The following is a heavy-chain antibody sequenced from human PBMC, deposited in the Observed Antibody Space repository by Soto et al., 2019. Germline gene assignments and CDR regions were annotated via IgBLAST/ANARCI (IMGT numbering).Heavy chain of an antibody. CDR2: SYYGGMT. CDR3: AAAPETYSPAGYYVNYFGT. CDR1: VASVSSTPYL. Sequence: SEALSLTCRFSVASVSSTPYLLGWVCRPPGKVLEWIASSYYGGMTYYTPSLKSRVTISIDTSRSQFSLRLSSVTVADTAVYYCAAAPETYSPAGYYVNYFGTWGQGTLVTVSS. D-gene: IGHD3-22*01. J-gene: IGHJ4*02. V-gene: IGHV4-39*01.